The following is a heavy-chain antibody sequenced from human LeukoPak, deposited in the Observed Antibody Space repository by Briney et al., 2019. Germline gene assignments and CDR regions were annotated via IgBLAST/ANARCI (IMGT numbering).Heavy chain of an antibody. J-gene: IGHJ5*02. CDR2: ISYDGSNK. CDR3: AKDQPNHESSGSLYDP. V-gene: IGHV3-30*18. CDR1: GFTFSSYG. Sequence: GGSLRLSCAASGFTFSSYGMHWVRQAPGKGLEWVAVISYDGSNKYYADSVKGRFTISRDNSKNTLYLQMNSLRIEDTAVYYCAKDQPNHESSGSLYDPWGQGSLVTVSS. D-gene: IGHD3-22*01.